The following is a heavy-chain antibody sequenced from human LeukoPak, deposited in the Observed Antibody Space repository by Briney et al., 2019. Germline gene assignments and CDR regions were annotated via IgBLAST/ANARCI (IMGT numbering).Heavy chain of an antibody. D-gene: IGHD3-10*01. CDR1: GYTFTSYD. J-gene: IGHJ5*02. Sequence: ASVKVSCKASGYTFTSYDFNWLRQATGQGPEWMGWMNPNSGATGYAQKFQGRVTMTTDTSTSTAYMELRSLRSDDTAVYYCARAPTSHYYGSFDPWGQGTLVTVSS. CDR2: MNPNSGAT. CDR3: ARAPTSHYYGSFDP. V-gene: IGHV1-8*01.